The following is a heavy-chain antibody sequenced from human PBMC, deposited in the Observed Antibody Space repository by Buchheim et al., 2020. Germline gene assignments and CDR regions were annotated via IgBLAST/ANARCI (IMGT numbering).Heavy chain of an antibody. Sequence: QVQLQESGPGLVKPSETLSLTCTVSGGSIRGYYWSWIRQPPGKGLESIGYIYYSGSTNYNPSLKSRVTISVDKSKNQFSLKLSSVTAADTAVYYCAREAGLHWGQGTL. V-gene: IGHV4-59*01. J-gene: IGHJ4*02. CDR1: GGSIRGYY. D-gene: IGHD5-12*01. CDR3: AREAGLH. CDR2: IYYSGST.